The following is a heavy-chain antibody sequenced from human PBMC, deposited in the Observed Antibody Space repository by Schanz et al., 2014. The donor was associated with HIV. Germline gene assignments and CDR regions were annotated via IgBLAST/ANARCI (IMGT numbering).Heavy chain of an antibody. J-gene: IGHJ4*02. V-gene: IGHV3-48*02. CDR1: GFVFSSYA. CDR3: ARDCLSGCPADY. CDR2: ISTSGSVK. D-gene: IGHD5-12*01. Sequence: EVQLVESGGGLVQPGGSLRLSCAASGFVFSSYAMHWVRQAPGKGLEWLSFISTSGSVKYYGDSVKGRFTISRDNAKTLLYLQMNSLRDEDTAVYYCARDCLSGCPADYWGQGTLITVSS.